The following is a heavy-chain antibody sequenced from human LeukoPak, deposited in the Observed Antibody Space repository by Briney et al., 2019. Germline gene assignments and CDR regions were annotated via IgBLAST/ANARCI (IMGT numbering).Heavy chain of an antibody. CDR2: IYTSGST. Sequence: SETLSLTCTVSGGSISSGSYYWSWIRQPAGKGLEWIVRIYTSGSTNYNPSLKSRVTISVDTSKNQFSLKLSSVTAADTAVYYCAGTMVVTPDYFDYWGQGTLVTVSS. CDR3: AGTMVVTPDYFDY. V-gene: IGHV4-61*02. D-gene: IGHD4-23*01. J-gene: IGHJ4*02. CDR1: GGSISSGSYY.